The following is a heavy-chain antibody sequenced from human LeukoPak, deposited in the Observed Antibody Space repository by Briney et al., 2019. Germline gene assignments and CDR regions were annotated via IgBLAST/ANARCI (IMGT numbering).Heavy chain of an antibody. CDR2: ISAYNGNT. D-gene: IGHD6-19*01. Sequence: ASVKVSCKASGYTFTSYGISWVRQAPGQGLERMGWISAYNGNTNYAQKLQGRVTMTTDTSTSTAYMELRSLRSDDTAVYYCARGVDGGWFNKPTYYYYYYMDVWGKGTTVTISS. CDR3: ARGVDGGWFNKPTYYYYYYMDV. V-gene: IGHV1-18*01. J-gene: IGHJ6*03. CDR1: GYTFTSYG.